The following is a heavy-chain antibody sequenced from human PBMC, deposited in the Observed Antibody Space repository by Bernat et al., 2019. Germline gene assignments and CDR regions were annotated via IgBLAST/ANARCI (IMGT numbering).Heavy chain of an antibody. CDR3: ANSMLLMRDWNDRRFDY. CDR1: GFSLSTRGVG. CDR2: IYWDDDK. J-gene: IGHJ6*01. Sequence: QITLKESGPTLVKPTQTLTLTCTFSGFSLSTRGVGLGWIRQPPGKALEWLALIYWDDDKPYSRTLKSRLTTAKATSNNQVVITVNNMYTEDTGTYYSANSMLLMRDWNDRRFDYWGQG. V-gene: IGHV2-5*02. D-gene: IGHD1-1*01.